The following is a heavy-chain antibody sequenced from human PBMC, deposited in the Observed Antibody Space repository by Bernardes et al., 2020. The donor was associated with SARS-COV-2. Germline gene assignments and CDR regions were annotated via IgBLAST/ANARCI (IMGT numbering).Heavy chain of an antibody. J-gene: IGHJ2*01. CDR1: GGSISSGSFY. D-gene: IGHD2-15*01. CDR3: ARAFGDWYFDL. V-gene: IGHV4-61*09. Sequence: LSLTCTVSGGSISSGSFYWTWIRQPAGEGLEWIGDVYKSGGTKYNPSLKSRVTISIDTPKNQYSLKLTSVTAADTAVYYCARAFGDWYFDLWGRGTLVTVSS. CDR2: VYKSGGT.